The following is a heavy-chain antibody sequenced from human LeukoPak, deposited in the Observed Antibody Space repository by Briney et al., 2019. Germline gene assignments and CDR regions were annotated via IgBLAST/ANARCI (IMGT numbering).Heavy chain of an antibody. Sequence: GGSLRLSCAASGFTFSSYGMHWVRQAPGKGLEWVAVISYDGSNKYYADSVKGRFTISRDNSKDTLYLQMNSLRAEDTAVYYCAKDIRAGYSSGWRFDYWGQGTLVTVSS. D-gene: IGHD6-19*01. CDR3: AKDIRAGYSSGWRFDY. V-gene: IGHV3-30*18. J-gene: IGHJ4*02. CDR2: ISYDGSNK. CDR1: GFTFSSYG.